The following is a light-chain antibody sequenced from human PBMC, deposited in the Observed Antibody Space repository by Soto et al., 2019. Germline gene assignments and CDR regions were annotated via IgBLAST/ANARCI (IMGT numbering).Light chain of an antibody. CDR2: DVS. CDR1: QSVGSY. Sequence: EIVLTQSPATLSLSPGERATLSCRASQSVGSYLGWYQQRPGQAPRLLIYDVSNRATGIPARFSGSGSGTDFTLTISSLEPEDFAVYYCQQRSNWQGATFGGGTKVDIK. J-gene: IGKJ4*01. CDR3: QQRSNWQGAT. V-gene: IGKV3-11*01.